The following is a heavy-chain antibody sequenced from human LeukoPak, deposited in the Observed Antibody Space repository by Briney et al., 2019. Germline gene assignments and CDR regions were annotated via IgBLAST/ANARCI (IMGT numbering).Heavy chain of an antibody. CDR2: IYYSGST. J-gene: IGHJ5*02. D-gene: IGHD3-10*01. CDR3: ARLGGYYGSGSYYNWFDP. V-gene: IGHV4-39*01. CDR1: GGSISSSSYY. Sequence: PSETLSLTCTVSGGSISSSSYYWGWIRQPPGKGLEWIGSIYYSGSTYYNPSLKSRVTISVDTSKNQFSLKLSSVTAVDTAVYYCARLGGYYGSGSYYNWFDPWGQGTLVTVSS.